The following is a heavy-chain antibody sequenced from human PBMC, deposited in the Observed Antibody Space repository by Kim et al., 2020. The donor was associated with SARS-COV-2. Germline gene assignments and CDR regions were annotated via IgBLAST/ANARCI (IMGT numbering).Heavy chain of an antibody. V-gene: IGHV3-15*01. J-gene: IGHJ6*02. CDR3: TTDLGPYYYYGMDV. Sequence: AATVKGRFTISRDDSKNTLYLQMNSLKTEDTAVYYCTTDLGPYYYYGMDVWGQGTTVTVSS.